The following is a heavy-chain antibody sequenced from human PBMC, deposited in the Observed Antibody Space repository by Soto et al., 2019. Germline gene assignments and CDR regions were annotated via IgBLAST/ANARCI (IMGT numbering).Heavy chain of an antibody. D-gene: IGHD2-21*02. CDR1: GFTFSSYT. V-gene: IGHV3-23*01. J-gene: IGHJ4*02. CDR2: IGGSCDGT. CDR3: SRAGEASLLRVPSDY. Sequence: GGSLSLSCEASGFTFSSYTMNWVRLAQGKGLEWVATIGGSCDGTYYEDPVKGRFTSSRYNAKNTVYLEMNSLRAEDTAIYYCSRAGEASLLRVPSDYWGQGTLVTVSS.